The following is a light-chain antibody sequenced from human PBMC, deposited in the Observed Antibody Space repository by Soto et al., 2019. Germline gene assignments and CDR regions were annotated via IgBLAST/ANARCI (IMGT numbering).Light chain of an antibody. CDR3: QQSYNTPYT. Sequence: DIQMTQSPSSLSASVGGRVSITCRASQSISSYLNWYQQKPGKAPSLLIYAASILRSGVPSRFSGGYSGTDFTLTISSLQPEDFATYYCQQSYNTPYTFGQGTKLEIK. CDR1: QSISSY. V-gene: IGKV1-39*01. CDR2: AAS. J-gene: IGKJ2*01.